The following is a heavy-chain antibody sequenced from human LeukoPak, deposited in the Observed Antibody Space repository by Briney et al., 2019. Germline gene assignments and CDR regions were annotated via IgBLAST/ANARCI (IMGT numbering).Heavy chain of an antibody. Sequence: GGSLRLSCAASGFAFSSYSMNWVRQAPGKGLEWVSSISSSSYIYYADSVKGRFTISRDNAKNSMYLQMNSLRAEDTAVYYCTRDPGRCTSTSCYPDYWGQGTLVTVSS. CDR2: ISSSSYI. D-gene: IGHD2-2*01. CDR1: GFAFSSYS. J-gene: IGHJ4*02. CDR3: TRDPGRCTSTSCYPDY. V-gene: IGHV3-21*01.